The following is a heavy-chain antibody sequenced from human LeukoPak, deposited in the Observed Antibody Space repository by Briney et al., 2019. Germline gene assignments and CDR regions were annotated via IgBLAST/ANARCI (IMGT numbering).Heavy chain of an antibody. CDR3: ARVDCNDRKYYSDY. D-gene: IGHD1-1*01. J-gene: IGHJ4*02. CDR1: GFSFSYYS. V-gene: IGHV3-21*01. Sequence: GGSLRLSCVASGFSFSYYSMIWVRQAPGKGLEWVSSISSASNYISYADSLKGRFTISRDNAKTSLYLQMNSLRVEDTAVYYCARVDCNDRKYYSDYWGQGTLVTVSS. CDR2: ISSASNYI.